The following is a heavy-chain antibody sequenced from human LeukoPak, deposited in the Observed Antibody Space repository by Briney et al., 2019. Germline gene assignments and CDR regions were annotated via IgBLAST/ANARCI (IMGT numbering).Heavy chain of an antibody. CDR1: GFTFSSYA. CDR3: AKVGTTVTTYYYYYMDV. V-gene: IGHV3-23*01. J-gene: IGHJ6*03. Sequence: GGSLRLSCAASGFTFSSYAMSWVRQAPGKGLEWVSSISYNGGNTYYADSVKGRFTISRDNSKNTLYLQMNSLRAEDTALYYCAKVGTTVTTYYYYYMDVWGKGTTVTVSS. CDR2: ISYNGGNT. D-gene: IGHD4-17*01.